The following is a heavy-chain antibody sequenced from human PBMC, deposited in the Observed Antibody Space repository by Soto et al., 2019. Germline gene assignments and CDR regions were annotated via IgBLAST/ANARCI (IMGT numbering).Heavy chain of an antibody. CDR1: GGSISSYC. CDR3: ARDMYDFWSGPDYYYYGMDV. D-gene: IGHD3-3*01. Sequence: PSETLSLTCTVSGGSISSYCWSWIRQPPGKGLEWIGYIYYSGSTNYNPSLKSRVTISVDTSKNQFSLKLSSVTAADTAVYYCARDMYDFWSGPDYYYYGMDVWGQGTTVTVSS. J-gene: IGHJ6*02. V-gene: IGHV4-59*01. CDR2: IYYSGST.